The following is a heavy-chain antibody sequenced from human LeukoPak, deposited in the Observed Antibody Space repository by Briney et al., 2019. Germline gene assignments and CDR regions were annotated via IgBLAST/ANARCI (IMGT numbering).Heavy chain of an antibody. CDR2: ISEDGRNK. Sequence: GRSLRLSCAASGFTFGSYPMHWVRQAPGKGLEWVAVISEDGRNKYYADSVKGRFTISRDKSKNTLYLQMNSLRPEDTAVYYCARDTLIYGSRVNWFDPWGQGTLVTVSS. CDR1: GFTFGSYP. J-gene: IGHJ5*02. V-gene: IGHV3-30*04. D-gene: IGHD3-10*01. CDR3: ARDTLIYGSRVNWFDP.